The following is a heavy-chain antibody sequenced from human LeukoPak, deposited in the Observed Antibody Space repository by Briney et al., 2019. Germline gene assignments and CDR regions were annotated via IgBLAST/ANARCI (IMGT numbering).Heavy chain of an antibody. D-gene: IGHD6-19*01. CDR3: AGLSSGWYGH. CDR2: IYSGGST. V-gene: IGHV3-53*01. CDR1: GFTVSSYF. Sequence: GGSLRLSCAASGFTVSSYFMSWVRQAPGKGLEWVSVIYSGGSTYYADSVKGRFTISRDNSKNTLYLQMNSLRAEDTAVYYCAGLSSGWYGHWGQGTLVTVSS. J-gene: IGHJ4*02.